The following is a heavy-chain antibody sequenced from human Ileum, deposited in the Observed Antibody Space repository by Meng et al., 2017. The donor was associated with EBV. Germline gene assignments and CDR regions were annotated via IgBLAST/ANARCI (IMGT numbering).Heavy chain of an antibody. CDR2: ISAYNGNT. CDR3: ARAGNGGSYYFTY. D-gene: IGHD1-26*01. CDR1: VYTFSNYG. V-gene: IGHV1-18*01. J-gene: IGHJ4*02. Sequence: VQVRPEVKKPGVSVQLSCKASVYTFSNYGISWLGQAPGLGLGWMGWISAYNGNTNYAQNIQGRVTMTTDTSTGTAYMEVRSLRSDDTAVYYCARAGNGGSYYFTYWGQGTLVTVSS.